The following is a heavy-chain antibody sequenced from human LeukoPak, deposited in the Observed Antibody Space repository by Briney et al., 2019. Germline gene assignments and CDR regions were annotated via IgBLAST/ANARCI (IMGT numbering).Heavy chain of an antibody. J-gene: IGHJ5*02. Sequence: ASVKVSCKASGGTFSSYATSWVRQAPGQGLEWMGRIIPIFGTANYAQKFQGRVTITTDESTSTAYMELSSLRSEDTAVYYCARGYCSGGSCYSVENWFDPWGQGTLVTVSS. D-gene: IGHD2-15*01. V-gene: IGHV1-69*05. CDR2: IIPIFGTA. CDR3: ARGYCSGGSCYSVENWFDP. CDR1: GGTFSSYA.